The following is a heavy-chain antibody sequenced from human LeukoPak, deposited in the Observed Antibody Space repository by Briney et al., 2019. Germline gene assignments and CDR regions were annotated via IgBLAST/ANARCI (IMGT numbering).Heavy chain of an antibody. Sequence: PSETLSLTCAVYGGSFSGYYWSWIRQPPGKGLEWIGEINHSGSTNYNPSLKSRVTISVDTSKDQFSLKLSSVTAADTAVYYCAIKVDPSYYYYYYMDVCGKGTTVTVSS. D-gene: IGHD1-26*01. V-gene: IGHV4-34*01. CDR3: AIKVDPSYYYYYYMDV. J-gene: IGHJ6*03. CDR2: INHSGST. CDR1: GGSFSGYY.